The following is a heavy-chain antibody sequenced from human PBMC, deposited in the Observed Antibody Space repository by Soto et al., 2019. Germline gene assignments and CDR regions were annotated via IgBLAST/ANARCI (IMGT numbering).Heavy chain of an antibody. J-gene: IGHJ4*02. CDR2: ISGSGGST. CDR3: AKDLLYYYDSSGYYATVFDY. V-gene: IGHV3-23*01. Sequence: GGSLRLSCAASGFTFSSYAMSWVRQAPGKGLEWVSAISGSGGSTYYADSVKGRFTISRDNSKNTLYLQMNSLRAEDTAVYYCAKDLLYYYDSSGYYATVFDYWGQGTLVTVSS. CDR1: GFTFSSYA. D-gene: IGHD3-22*01.